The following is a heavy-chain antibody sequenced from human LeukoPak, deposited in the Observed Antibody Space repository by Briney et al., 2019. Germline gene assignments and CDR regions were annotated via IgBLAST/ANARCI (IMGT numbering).Heavy chain of an antibody. CDR3: TRDGGQSGTTACDI. CDR1: GLTLSDHI. Sequence: PGGSLRLSCTASGLTLSDHIIDWVRQAPGKGLEWVGGTRRKMVSYTIEYAASVKCRFALSRDDSHNSLYLQSNRLETEDTAVYFCTRDGGQSGTTACDICGQGTMVTVSS. CDR2: TRRKMVSYTI. V-gene: IGHV3-72*01. J-gene: IGHJ3*02. D-gene: IGHD2/OR15-2a*01.